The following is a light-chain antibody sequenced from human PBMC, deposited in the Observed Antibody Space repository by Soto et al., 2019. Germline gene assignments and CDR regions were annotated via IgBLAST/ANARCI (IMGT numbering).Light chain of an antibody. CDR2: VNSDGSH. CDR3: QPWGTATNYV. Sequence: QLVLTQSPSASASLGASVKLTCTLSSGHSSYAIAWRQQQPEKGPRYLMKVNSDGSHTKGDGIPDRFSGSSSGAERYLIISSPQSGEEPDFSCQPWGTATNYVCGRGTTAPVL. V-gene: IGLV4-69*01. J-gene: IGLJ1*01. CDR1: SGHSSYA.